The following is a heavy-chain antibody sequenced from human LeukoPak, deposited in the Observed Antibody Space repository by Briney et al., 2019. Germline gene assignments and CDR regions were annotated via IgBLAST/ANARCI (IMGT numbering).Heavy chain of an antibody. CDR1: GFTFRSYG. Sequence: GGSLRLSCAASGFTFRSYGMSWVRQAPGKGLEWVSSISGSGGTTYYADSVKGPFTTSRANSTNTLYLQMNSLRADDTAVYSCAKNPPTVMANAFHIWGQGTMVTVS. D-gene: IGHD5-18*01. CDR2: ISGSGGTT. J-gene: IGHJ3*02. CDR3: AKNPPTVMANAFHI. V-gene: IGHV3-23*01.